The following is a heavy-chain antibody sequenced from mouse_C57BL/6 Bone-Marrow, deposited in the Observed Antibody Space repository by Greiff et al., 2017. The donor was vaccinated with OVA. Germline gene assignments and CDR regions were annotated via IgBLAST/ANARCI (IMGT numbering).Heavy chain of an antibody. CDR2: INPSNGGT. V-gene: IGHV1-53*01. J-gene: IGHJ3*01. Sequence: QVQLQQSGTELVKPGASVKLSCKASGYTFTSYWMHWVKQRPGQGLEWIGNINPSNGGTNYNEKFKSKATLTVDKSSSTAYMQLSSLTSEDSAVYYCARSDYYYGSSYEAWFAYWGQGTLVTVSA. CDR1: GYTFTSYW. CDR3: ARSDYYYGSSYEAWFAY. D-gene: IGHD1-1*01.